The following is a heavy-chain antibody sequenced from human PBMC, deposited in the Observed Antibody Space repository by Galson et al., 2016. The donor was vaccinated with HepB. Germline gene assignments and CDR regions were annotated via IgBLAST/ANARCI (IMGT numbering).Heavy chain of an antibody. CDR1: GFTFSDSA. V-gene: IGHV3-33*08. J-gene: IGHJ4*02. D-gene: IGHD5/OR15-5a*01. CDR3: ARQGDLLSVRFFHGMDV. Sequence: LRLSCAASGFTFSDSAMHWVRQASGKGLEWVAFILYSGDRAYYADSVKGRLIISRDNSKNALYLQMNSLRAEDTAVYYCARQGDLLSVRFFHGMDVWGQGTLVTVSS. CDR2: ILYSGDRA.